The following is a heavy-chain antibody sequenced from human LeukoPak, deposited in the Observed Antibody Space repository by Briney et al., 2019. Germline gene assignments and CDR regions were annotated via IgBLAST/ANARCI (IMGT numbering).Heavy chain of an antibody. V-gene: IGHV1-8*01. CDR2: MNPNSGNT. CDR3: ARARITMIVVALPPRTSWFDP. Sequence: VKVSCKASGYTFTSYDINWVRQATGQGLEWMGWMNPNSGNTGYAQKFHGRVTMTRNTSISTAYMELSSLRSEDTAVYYCARARITMIVVALPPRTSWFDPRGQGTLVTVSS. CDR1: GYTFTSYD. D-gene: IGHD3-22*01. J-gene: IGHJ5*02.